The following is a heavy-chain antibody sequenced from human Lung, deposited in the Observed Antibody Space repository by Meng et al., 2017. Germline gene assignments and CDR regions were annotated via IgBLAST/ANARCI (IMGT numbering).Heavy chain of an antibody. CDR2: LGDNDGDT. V-gene: IGHV1-18*01. CDR3: ARGTPGRSYSDY. CDR1: DYTFTGYG. J-gene: IGHJ4*02. Sequence: QVQPVQSGPEVKKPGASVKVSCKASDYTFTGYGVSWVRQAPGQGLEWMAWLGDNDGDTSHAPKFQGRVTVSADRPTATAYMELRSLRSDDTAVYYCARGTPGRSYSDYWGQGTLVTVSS. D-gene: IGHD3-10*01.